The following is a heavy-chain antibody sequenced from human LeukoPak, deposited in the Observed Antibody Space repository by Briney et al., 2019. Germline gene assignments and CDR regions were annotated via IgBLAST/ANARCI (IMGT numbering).Heavy chain of an antibody. CDR3: ARDHCSGGSCYGILAFDI. CDR2: ISSSSSYI. D-gene: IGHD2-15*01. V-gene: IGHV3-21*05. CDR1: GFTFSSYE. J-gene: IGHJ3*02. Sequence: PGGSLRLSCAASGFTFSSYEMNWVRQAPGKGLEWVSYISSSSSYIYYADSVKGRFTISRDNAKNSLYLQMNSLRAEDTAVYYCARDHCSGGSCYGILAFDIWGQGTMVTVSS.